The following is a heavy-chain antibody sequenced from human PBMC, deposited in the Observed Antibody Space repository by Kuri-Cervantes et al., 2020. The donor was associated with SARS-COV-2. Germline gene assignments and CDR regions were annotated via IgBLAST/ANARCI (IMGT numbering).Heavy chain of an antibody. J-gene: IGHJ5*02. Sequence: LRLSCAISGDSVSNNIGAWNWIRQSPERGLEWLGRTYYRSKWYNDYATSVQSRISINPDTSKNQFSLHPKSVTPEDTAVYYCAREIYCNGGSCYGDNWFDPWGQGTLVTVSS. CDR2: TYYRSKWYN. CDR3: AREIYCNGGSCYGDNWFDP. D-gene: IGHD2-15*01. V-gene: IGHV6-1*01. CDR1: GDSVSNNIGA.